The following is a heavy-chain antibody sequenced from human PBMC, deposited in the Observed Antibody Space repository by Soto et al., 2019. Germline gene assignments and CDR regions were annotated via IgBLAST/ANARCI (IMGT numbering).Heavy chain of an antibody. CDR1: GYSISRGYY. CDR2: MYHSGTT. D-gene: IGHD3-22*01. Sequence: PSETLSLTCAVSGYSISRGYYWGWIRQPPGEGLEWIGSMYHSGTTYYNPSLKSRGTISVDTSKNQVSLNLSAVTAADTAVYYCSSRAYDTNGYYRFDPWGQGTLVTVS. V-gene: IGHV4-38-2*01. J-gene: IGHJ5*01. CDR3: SSRAYDTNGYYRFDP.